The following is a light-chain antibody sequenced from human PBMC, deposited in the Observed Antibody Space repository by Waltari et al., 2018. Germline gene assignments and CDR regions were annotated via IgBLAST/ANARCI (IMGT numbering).Light chain of an antibody. V-gene: IGKV3-11*01. CDR2: HAS. J-gene: IGKJ2*01. Sequence: ILLTHPPPTLSFSPGESATLPCRASQNVSSYLASYQQKPRQAPTPLIYHASNRATGTPARFSGSGSGTAFTLTISSLVPQDFAVYYCQQRSNWPPYTFGQGTSWRSN. CDR1: QNVSSY. CDR3: QQRSNWPPYT.